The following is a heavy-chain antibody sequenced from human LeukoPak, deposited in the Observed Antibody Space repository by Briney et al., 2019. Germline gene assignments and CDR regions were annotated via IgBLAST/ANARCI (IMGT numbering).Heavy chain of an antibody. D-gene: IGHD1-26*01. Sequence: GGSLRLSCAASGFTFSSYWVSWVRQAPGKGLEWVANIKQDGSEKYYVDSVKGRFTISRDNSKNTVYLQMNGLRAEDTAVYYCARDSNTRNWGQGTLVTVSS. CDR2: IKQDGSEK. CDR1: GFTFSSYW. CDR3: ARDSNTRN. J-gene: IGHJ4*02. V-gene: IGHV3-7*01.